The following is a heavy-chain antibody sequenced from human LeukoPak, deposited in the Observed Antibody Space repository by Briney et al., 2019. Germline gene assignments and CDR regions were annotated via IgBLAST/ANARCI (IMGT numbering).Heavy chain of an antibody. D-gene: IGHD5-12*01. J-gene: IGHJ4*02. CDR2: ISSSGSTI. V-gene: IGHV3-48*03. Sequence: PGGSLRLSCAASGFTFSSYEMNWVRQAPGKGLEWVSYISSSGSTIYYADSVKGRFTISRDNSKNTLYLQMNSLRAEDTAVYYCEYSGYAKAFDYWGQGTLVTVSS. CDR1: GFTFSSYE. CDR3: EYSGYAKAFDY.